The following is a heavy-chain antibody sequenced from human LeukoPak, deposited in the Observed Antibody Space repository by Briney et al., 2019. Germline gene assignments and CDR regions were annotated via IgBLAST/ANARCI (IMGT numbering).Heavy chain of an antibody. D-gene: IGHD4-23*01. V-gene: IGHV3-23*01. CDR1: GFTFSNYA. J-gene: IGHJ4*02. CDR2: ISGDGGNT. CDR3: SKTSGGNY. Sequence: GGSLRLSCAASGFTFSNYAMTWVRQAPGKGLEWVSTISGDGGNTYFADSVKGRFTISRDNSRGTLYLQMNSLRAEDTAVYYCSKTSGGNYWGQGTLVTVSS.